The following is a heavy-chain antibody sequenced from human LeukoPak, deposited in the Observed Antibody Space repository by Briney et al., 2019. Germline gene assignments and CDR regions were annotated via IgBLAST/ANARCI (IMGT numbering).Heavy chain of an antibody. Sequence: ASVTVSRKGSGYTFTSFGISWVRQAPAQGLEWMGWISAYNGNTNYVQKFQSRVTMTTDTSTSTAYMELRSLRSDDTAMYYCTRDLGVDTTMIFFDYWGEGTLVTVSS. J-gene: IGHJ4*02. CDR3: TRDLGVDTTMIFFDY. CDR2: ISAYNGNT. CDR1: GYTFTSFG. D-gene: IGHD5-18*01. V-gene: IGHV1-18*01.